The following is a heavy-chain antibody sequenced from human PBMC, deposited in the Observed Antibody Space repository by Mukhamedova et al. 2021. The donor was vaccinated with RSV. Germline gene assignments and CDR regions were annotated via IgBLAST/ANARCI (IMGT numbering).Heavy chain of an antibody. Sequence: APGKGLEWVAVILFDGSNKYFPGSVKGRFTISRDNSKNTVYLQMNSLRTEDTAIYYCAKAGYYGSGRDLGWFDTWGKGTLVTVSS. J-gene: IGHJ5*02. D-gene: IGHD3-10*01. V-gene: IGHV3-30*18. CDR2: ILFDGSNK. CDR3: AKAGYYGSGRDLGWFDT.